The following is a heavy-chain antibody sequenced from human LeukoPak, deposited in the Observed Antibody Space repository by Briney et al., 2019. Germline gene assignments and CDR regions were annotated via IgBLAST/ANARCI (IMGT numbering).Heavy chain of an antibody. D-gene: IGHD6-13*01. CDR1: GGSISCSNW. V-gene: IGHV4-4*02. CDR3: ARDLIAAAGTRFDY. J-gene: IGHJ4*02. Sequence: SRTLSLTCAVSGGSISCSNWWSWVRQPPGKGLEWIGEIYHSGSTNYNPSLKSRVTISVDKSKNQFSLKLSSVTAADTAVYYCARDLIAAAGTRFDYWGQGTLVTVSS. CDR2: IYHSGST.